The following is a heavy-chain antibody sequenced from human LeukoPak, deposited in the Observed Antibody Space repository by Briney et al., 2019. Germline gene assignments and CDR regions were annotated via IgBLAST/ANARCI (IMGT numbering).Heavy chain of an antibody. D-gene: IGHD3-10*01. V-gene: IGHV1-18*01. CDR2: ISAYIGNT. CDR1: GYTFTSYG. J-gene: IGHJ4*02. Sequence: ASVKVSCKASGYTFTSYGISWVRQAPGQGLEWMGWISAYIGNTNYAQKLQGRVTMTTDTSTSTAYMELRSLRSDDTAVYYCARVRSLGDYGSGSYFGSDGYWGQGTLVTVSS. CDR3: ARVRSLGDYGSGSYFGSDGY.